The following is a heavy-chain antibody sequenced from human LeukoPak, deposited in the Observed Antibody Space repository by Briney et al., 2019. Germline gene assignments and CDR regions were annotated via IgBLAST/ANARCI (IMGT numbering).Heavy chain of an antibody. J-gene: IGHJ4*02. CDR2: IYYSGST. V-gene: IGHV4-39*07. D-gene: IGHD6-13*01. CDR1: GGSISSSSYY. Sequence: SETLSLTCTVSGGSISSSSYYWGWIRQPPGKGLEWIGNIYYSGSTKYNPSLKSRVTISVDTSKNQFSLKLSSVTAADTAVYYCARVGGGQQLVASPLYYFDYWGQGTLVTVSS. CDR3: ARVGGGQQLVASPLYYFDY.